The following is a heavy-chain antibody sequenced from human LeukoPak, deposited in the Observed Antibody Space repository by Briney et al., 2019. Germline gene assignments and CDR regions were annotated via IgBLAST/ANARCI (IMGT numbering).Heavy chain of an antibody. CDR2: INHSGST. CDR3: ARGRPVFDY. J-gene: IGHJ4*02. Sequence: PSETLSLTCAVYGGSFSGYYWSWIRQPPGKGLEWIGEINHSGSTNYNPSLKSRVTISVDTSENQFSLNLSSVTAADTAVYYCARGRPVFDYWGQGTLVTVSS. CDR1: GGSFSGYY. V-gene: IGHV4-34*01.